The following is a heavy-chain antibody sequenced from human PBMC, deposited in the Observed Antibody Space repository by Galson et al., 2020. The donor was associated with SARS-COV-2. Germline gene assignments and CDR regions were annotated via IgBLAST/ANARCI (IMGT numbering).Heavy chain of an antibody. Sequence: ASETLSLTCSVSGGPISSSSSTYYWCWIRQPPGQGLEWIGNIYYIGTTYYNPSLKGRVTISLDTSKNQFSLKLRSVTAADMAVYYCARLKDEGSHWPFDPWGQGTLVTVSS. D-gene: IGHD1-26*01. J-gene: IGHJ5*02. CDR1: GGPISSSSSTYY. CDR3: ARLKDEGSHWPFDP. CDR2: IYYIGTT. V-gene: IGHV4-39*01.